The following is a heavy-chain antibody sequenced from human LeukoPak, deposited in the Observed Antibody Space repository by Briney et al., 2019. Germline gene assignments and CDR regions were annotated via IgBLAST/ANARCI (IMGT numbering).Heavy chain of an antibody. Sequence: PGGSLRLSCGASGFTFSSYEKNWVRQAPGKGLVWVSYISSSGSPIYYADSVKGRFTISRDNAKNSLYLQMNSLRAEDTAIYYCVLRGAVAAADFWGQGTLVTVSS. J-gene: IGHJ4*02. CDR2: ISSSGSPI. CDR1: GFTFSSYE. CDR3: VLRGAVAAADF. D-gene: IGHD6-19*01. V-gene: IGHV3-48*03.